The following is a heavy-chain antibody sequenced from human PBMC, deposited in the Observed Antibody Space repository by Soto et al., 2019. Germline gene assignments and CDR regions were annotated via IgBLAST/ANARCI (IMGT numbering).Heavy chain of an antibody. CDR1: GFTFSSYA. V-gene: IGHV3-23*01. CDR3: AKVLLEWLTTYYFDY. CDR2: ISGSGGST. D-gene: IGHD3-3*01. J-gene: IGHJ4*02. Sequence: GGSLRLSCAASGFTFSSYAMSWVRQAPGKGLEWVSAISGSGGSTYYADSVKGRFTISRDNSKNTLYLQMNSLRAEDTAVYYCAKVLLEWLTTYYFDYWGQGTLVTVSS.